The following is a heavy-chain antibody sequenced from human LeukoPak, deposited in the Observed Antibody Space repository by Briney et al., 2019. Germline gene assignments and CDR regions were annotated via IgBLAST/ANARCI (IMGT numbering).Heavy chain of an antibody. CDR2: IYSGGST. V-gene: IGHV3-66*04. Sequence: PGGSLRLSCAASSFTVSSSYMTWVRQAPGKGLEWVSIIYSGGSTYYSDSVKGRFTISRDISKNTSYLQMNSLRAEDTAVYYCARLPSGDYWGQGTLVTVSS. D-gene: IGHD3-10*01. CDR1: SFTVSSSY. CDR3: ARLPSGDY. J-gene: IGHJ4*02.